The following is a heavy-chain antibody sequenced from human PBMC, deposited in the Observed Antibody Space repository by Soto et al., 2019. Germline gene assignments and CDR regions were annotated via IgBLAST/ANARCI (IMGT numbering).Heavy chain of an antibody. CDR3: ARDSRNYRLSSRNWFDP. Sequence: GASVKVSCKASGYTFTGYYMHWVRQAPGRGLEWMGWINPNSGGTNYAQKFQGRVTMTRDTSISTAYMELSRLRSDDTAVYYCARDSRNYRLSSRNWFDPWGQGTLVTVSS. V-gene: IGHV1-2*02. D-gene: IGHD1-7*01. CDR1: GYTFTGYY. CDR2: INPNSGGT. J-gene: IGHJ5*02.